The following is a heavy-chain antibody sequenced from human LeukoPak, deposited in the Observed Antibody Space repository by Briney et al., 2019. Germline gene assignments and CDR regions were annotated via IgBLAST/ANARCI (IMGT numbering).Heavy chain of an antibody. J-gene: IGHJ4*02. Sequence: GGSLRLSCAASGFTFSSYGMHWVRQAPGKGLEWVAFIRYDGSNKYYADSVKGRFTISRDNSKNTLYLQMNSLRAGDTAVYYCAKDLSGNEAIDYWGQGTLVTVSS. CDR3: AKDLSGNEAIDY. D-gene: IGHD4-23*01. CDR2: IRYDGSNK. V-gene: IGHV3-30*02. CDR1: GFTFSSYG.